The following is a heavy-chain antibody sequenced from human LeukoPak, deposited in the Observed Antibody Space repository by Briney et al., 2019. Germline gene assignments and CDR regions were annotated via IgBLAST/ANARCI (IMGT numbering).Heavy chain of an antibody. J-gene: IGHJ4*02. Sequence: GGSLRLSCEASGFTFSGYGFHWVRQAPGKGLEWVAVMWSDGNRKYYADSVKGRFTTSRDNSKNTLYLQMDSLRAEDTAVYYCARALHSSGWYFDYWGQGTLVTVSS. V-gene: IGHV3-33*04. CDR1: GFTFSGYG. CDR2: MWSDGNRK. CDR3: ARALHSSGWYFDY. D-gene: IGHD6-19*01.